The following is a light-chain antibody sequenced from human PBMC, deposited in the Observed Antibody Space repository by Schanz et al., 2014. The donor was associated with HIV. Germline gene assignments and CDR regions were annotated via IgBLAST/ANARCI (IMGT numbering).Light chain of an antibody. V-gene: IGLV1-51*01. CDR3: ATWDSTLSAVV. CDR1: TSNIGNNY. CDR2: DNY. Sequence: QSVLTQPPSVSAAPGQKVTISCSGSTSNIGNNYVSWYQQLPGTAPKLLIYDNYKRPSEIRDRFSGSKSGQSAALAIIGLQAGDEADYYCATWDSTLSAVVFGGGTKLTVL. J-gene: IGLJ2*01.